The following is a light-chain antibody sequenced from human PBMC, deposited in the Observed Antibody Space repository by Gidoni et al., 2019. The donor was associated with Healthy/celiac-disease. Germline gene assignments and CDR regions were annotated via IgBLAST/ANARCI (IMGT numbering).Light chain of an antibody. Sequence: EIVLTQSPGTLSLSPGERATLSCRASQSVSSRDLAWYQQKPGQAPRLLICGASSRATCIPDRFSGSWSGTVFTLTISRLDPEDFAVYYCQQYGSSRTFGLXTKVEIK. CDR3: QQYGSSRT. V-gene: IGKV3-20*01. CDR2: GAS. CDR1: QSVSSRD. J-gene: IGKJ1*01.